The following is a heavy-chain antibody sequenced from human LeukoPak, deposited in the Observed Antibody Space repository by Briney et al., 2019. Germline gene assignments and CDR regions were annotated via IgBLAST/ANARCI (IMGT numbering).Heavy chain of an antibody. CDR2: IYPGDSDT. V-gene: IGHV5-51*01. Sequence: GESLKISCKVSGYSFSNYWIGWVRQMPGKGLEWMAIIYPGDSDTRYSPSFQGQVTISDDKSISTAYLQRSSLKASDTAMYYCARLRGRQTTDAFDIWGQGTMVTVSS. CDR3: ARLRGRQTTDAFDI. D-gene: IGHD1/OR15-1a*01. J-gene: IGHJ3*02. CDR1: GYSFSNYW.